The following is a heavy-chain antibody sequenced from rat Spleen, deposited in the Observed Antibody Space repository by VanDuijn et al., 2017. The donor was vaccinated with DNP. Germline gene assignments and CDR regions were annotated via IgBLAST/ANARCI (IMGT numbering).Heavy chain of an antibody. J-gene: IGHJ2*01. CDR3: AIQLGVFDY. Sequence: EVQLQESGPGLVKPSQSLSLPCSVTGYSIPSNFRWSWIRKFPGNKLEWMGYINGAGDINYNPSLRSRISITRDTYKNQFFLQVNSVTTEDSATYYCAIQLGVFDYWGQGVLVTVSS. D-gene: IGHD5-1*01. V-gene: IGHV3-3*01. CDR2: INGAGDI. CDR1: GYSIPSNFR.